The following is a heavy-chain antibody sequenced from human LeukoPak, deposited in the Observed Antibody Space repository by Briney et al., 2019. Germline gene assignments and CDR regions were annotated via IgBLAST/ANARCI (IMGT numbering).Heavy chain of an antibody. J-gene: IGHJ3*02. Sequence: PGGSLRLSCAASGFTFSDYYMSWIRQPPGKGLEWIGEINHSGSTNYNPSLKSRVTISVDTSKNQFSLKLSSVTAADTAVYYCASSIAARYSPRGAFDIWGQGTMVTVSS. V-gene: IGHV4-34*08. CDR3: ASSIAARYSPRGAFDI. CDR2: INHSGST. CDR1: GFTFSDYY. D-gene: IGHD6-6*01.